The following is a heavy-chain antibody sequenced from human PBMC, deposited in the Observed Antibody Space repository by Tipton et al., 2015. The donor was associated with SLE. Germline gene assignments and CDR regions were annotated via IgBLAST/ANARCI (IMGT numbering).Heavy chain of an antibody. Sequence: GLVKPSETLSLTCGVYDGSFSAYSWNWIRQSPGKGLEWIGEINHSGSANYNPSLKSRVTISVDTSKNQFSLRLPSVTAADTAVYFCARRSGGWLYFDSWGQGTLVTVSS. CDR3: ARRSGGWLYFDS. CDR2: INHSGSA. J-gene: IGHJ4*02. D-gene: IGHD2-15*01. CDR1: DGSFSAYS. V-gene: IGHV4-34*01.